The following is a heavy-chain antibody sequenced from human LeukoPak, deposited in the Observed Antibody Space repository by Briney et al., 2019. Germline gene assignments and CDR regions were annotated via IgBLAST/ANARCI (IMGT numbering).Heavy chain of an antibody. D-gene: IGHD3-16*01. CDR3: ASAYTYVRLGDH. J-gene: IGHJ4*02. CDR1: GLSFSNYW. Sequence: PGGSLRLSCAVSGLSFSNYWMHWVRQAPGKGLVWVARTNLHGTAVDYADSAKGRFTISRDNAKNTLFLQMNSLRAEDTAVYYCASAYTYVRLGDHWGQGTLVTVSS. CDR2: TNLHGTAV. V-gene: IGHV3-74*01.